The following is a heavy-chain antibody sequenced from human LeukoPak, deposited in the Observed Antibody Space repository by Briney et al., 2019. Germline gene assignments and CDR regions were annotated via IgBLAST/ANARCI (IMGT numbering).Heavy chain of an antibody. CDR3: ARGIGYYDSSGYSQPFDY. V-gene: IGHV4-59*08. CDR2: IYYSGST. Sequence: SETLSLTCTVSGGSISSYYWSWIRQPPGKGLEWIGYIYYSGSTNYNPSLKSRVTISVDTSKNQFSLKLSSVTAADTAVYYCARGIGYYDSSGYSQPFDYWGQGTLVTVSS. J-gene: IGHJ4*02. D-gene: IGHD3-22*01. CDR1: GGSISSYY.